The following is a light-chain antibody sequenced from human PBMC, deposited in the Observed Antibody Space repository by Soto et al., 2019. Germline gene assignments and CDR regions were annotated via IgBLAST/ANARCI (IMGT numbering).Light chain of an antibody. CDR3: SSYTSSNTLGV. CDR1: SSDVGGYNY. J-gene: IGLJ1*01. CDR2: EVS. V-gene: IGLV2-14*01. Sequence: QSALTQPASVSGSPGQSITISCTGTSSDVGGYNYVSWYQQHPGKAPKLTIYEVSNRPSGVSNRFSGSRSGNTASLTISGLQADDEADYYCSSYTSSNTLGVFGTGTKLTVL.